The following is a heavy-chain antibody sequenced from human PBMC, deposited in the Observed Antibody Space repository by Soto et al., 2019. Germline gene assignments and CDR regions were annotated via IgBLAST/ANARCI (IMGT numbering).Heavy chain of an antibody. CDR2: INSDGSST. J-gene: IGHJ4*02. CDR3: ARGGYYLDF. V-gene: IGHV3-74*01. Sequence: EVQLVESGGGLVQPGGSLRLSCAASGFTFSSYWMHWVRQAPGKGLVWVSRINSDGSSTDYADSVKGRFTISRDNAKNTLYLQMNSLRAEETEDTAVYYCARGGYYLDFWGQGALVTVSS. D-gene: IGHD2-2*01. CDR1: GFTFSSYW.